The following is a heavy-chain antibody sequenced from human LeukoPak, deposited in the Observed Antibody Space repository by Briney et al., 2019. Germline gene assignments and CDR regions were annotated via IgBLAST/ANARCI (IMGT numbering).Heavy chain of an antibody. Sequence: GGSLRLSCATSTFTFSSYTMNWVRQAPGKGLEWVSSISPSGNSKYHADSVKGRFTISRDNAENSLYMQMDSLRAEDTGVYYCVRDFLGESGAGGYWGQGTLVTVSS. CDR3: VRDFLGESGAGGY. V-gene: IGHV3-21*01. J-gene: IGHJ4*02. CDR1: TFTFSSYT. CDR2: ISPSGNSK. D-gene: IGHD3-10*01.